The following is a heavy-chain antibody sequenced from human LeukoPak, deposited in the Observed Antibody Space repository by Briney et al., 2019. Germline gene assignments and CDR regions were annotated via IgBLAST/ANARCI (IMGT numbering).Heavy chain of an antibody. Sequence: GESLKISCKGSGYSFTSYWIGWVRQMPGKGLEWMGIIYPGDSDTRCSPSFQGQVTISADKSISTAYLQWSSLKASDTAMYYCARHITMVRGEISGWFDPWGQGTLVTVSS. CDR3: ARHITMVRGEISGWFDP. D-gene: IGHD3-10*01. CDR2: IYPGDSDT. CDR1: GYSFTSYW. V-gene: IGHV5-51*01. J-gene: IGHJ5*02.